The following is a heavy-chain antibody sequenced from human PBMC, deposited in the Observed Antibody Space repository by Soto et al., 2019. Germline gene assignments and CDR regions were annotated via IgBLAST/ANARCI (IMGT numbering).Heavy chain of an antibody. CDR3: AHRRVRDSSGENFDS. D-gene: IGHD6-19*01. J-gene: IGHJ4*02. CDR1: GFSLNTNAVG. V-gene: IGHV2-5*02. Sequence: QITLKESGPTLVKPTQTLTLTCTFSGFSLNTNAVGVAWIRQPPGKALKWLALLYWDDDKRYSPSLKSRLTIPTDTSKNQVVLTMTNMDPEDTATYYCAHRRVRDSSGENFDSWGQGTLVTVSS. CDR2: LYWDDDK.